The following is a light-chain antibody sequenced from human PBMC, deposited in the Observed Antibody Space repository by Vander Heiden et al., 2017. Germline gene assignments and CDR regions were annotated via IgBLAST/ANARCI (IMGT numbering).Light chain of an antibody. V-gene: IGKV4-1*01. CDR2: WAS. Sequence: DLVMTQCPDSLAVSLGGRATINCKSSQSVLYSSNNKNYLAWYQQKPGQPPKLLIYWASTRESGVPDRFSGSGSGTDFTLTISSLQAEDVAVYYCQQYYSTPLTFGGGTKVEIK. CDR1: QSVLYSSNNKNY. J-gene: IGKJ4*01. CDR3: QQYYSTPLT.